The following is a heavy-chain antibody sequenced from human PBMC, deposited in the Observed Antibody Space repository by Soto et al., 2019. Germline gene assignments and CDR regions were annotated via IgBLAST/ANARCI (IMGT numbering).Heavy chain of an antibody. Sequence: SETLSLTCAVSGASISGSYYYWAWLRQSPGKGPEWIGSVFYTGCTSYNPSLESRVSVSVDTSKSQFSLKLSAVTAADTAVYYCATARKGYNWNYFDHWGQGALVTVSS. D-gene: IGHD1-20*01. CDR2: VFYTGCT. CDR1: GASISGSYYY. CDR3: ATARKGYNWNYFDH. J-gene: IGHJ4*02. V-gene: IGHV4-39*01.